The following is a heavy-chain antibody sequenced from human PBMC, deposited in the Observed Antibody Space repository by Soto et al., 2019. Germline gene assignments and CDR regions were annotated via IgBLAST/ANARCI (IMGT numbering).Heavy chain of an antibody. J-gene: IGHJ4*02. CDR1: GFTFSSYS. D-gene: IGHD5-18*01. Sequence: GGSLRLSCAASGFTFSSYSMNWVRQAPGKGLEWVSSISSSSSYIYYADSVEGRFTISRDNAKNSLYLQMNSLRAEDTAVYYCARDQPGYSYRYGLGYWGQGTLVTVSS. V-gene: IGHV3-21*01. CDR3: ARDQPGYSYRYGLGY. CDR2: ISSSSSYI.